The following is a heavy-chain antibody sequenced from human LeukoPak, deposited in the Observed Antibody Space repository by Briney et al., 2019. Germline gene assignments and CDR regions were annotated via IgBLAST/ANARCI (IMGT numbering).Heavy chain of an antibody. CDR2: INHSGST. V-gene: IGHV4-34*01. CDR1: GGSFSGYY. J-gene: IGHJ4*02. D-gene: IGHD3-16*02. CDR3: ARLYDYVWGSYRYTFDY. Sequence: SETLSLTCAVYGGSFSGYYWSWIRQPPGKGLEWIGEINHSGSTNCNPSLKSRVTISVDTSKNQFSLKLSSVTAADTAVYYCARLYDYVWGSYRYTFDYWGQGTLVTVSS.